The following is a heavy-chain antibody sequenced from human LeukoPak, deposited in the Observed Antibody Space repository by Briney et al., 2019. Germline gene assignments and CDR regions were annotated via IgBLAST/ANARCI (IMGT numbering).Heavy chain of an antibody. D-gene: IGHD3-9*01. V-gene: IGHV3-23*01. CDR2: ISGGGAST. CDR1: GFTFSSYA. Sequence: PGGSLGLSCAASGFTFSSYAMSWVRQAPGSGLEWVSGISGGGASTYYADSVKGRFTISRDILKNTLYLQMSSLRAEDTAAYYFAQSGNYDILTGHDYWGQGTLVTVSS. CDR3: AQSGNYDILTGHDY. J-gene: IGHJ4*02.